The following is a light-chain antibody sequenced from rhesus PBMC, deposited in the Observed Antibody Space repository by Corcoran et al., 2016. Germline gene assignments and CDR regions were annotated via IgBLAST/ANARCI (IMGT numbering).Light chain of an antibody. CDR3: LQYNTDPRT. V-gene: IGKV1-43*02. Sequence: DIQMTQSPSSLSASVGDRVTITCRASQGIGTDLTWYQQKPGKPPKLLIYATASLGSGVPSRFSGSGSGTEFTLTISSLQPEGFATYYCLQYNTDPRTFGQGTKVEIK. CDR2: ATA. CDR1: QGIGTD. J-gene: IGKJ1*01.